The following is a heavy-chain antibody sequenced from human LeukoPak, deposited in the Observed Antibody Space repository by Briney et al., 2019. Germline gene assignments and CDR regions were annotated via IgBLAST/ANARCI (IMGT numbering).Heavy chain of an antibody. CDR1: GFTFSSYS. CDR2: ISSSSSTI. Sequence: GGSLRLSCAASGFTFSSYSMNWVRQAPGKGLEWVSYISSSSSTIYYADSVRGRFTISRDNAKNSLYLQMNSLRAEDTAVYYCARDLRGYSYGWGQGTLVTVSS. J-gene: IGHJ4*02. V-gene: IGHV3-48*04. CDR3: ARDLRGYSYG. D-gene: IGHD5-18*01.